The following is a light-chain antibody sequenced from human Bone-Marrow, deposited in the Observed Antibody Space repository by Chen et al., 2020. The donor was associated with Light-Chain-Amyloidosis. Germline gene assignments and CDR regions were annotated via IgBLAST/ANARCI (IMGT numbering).Light chain of an antibody. CDR1: QSISSW. CDR3: QQYNSYSRTT. V-gene: IGKV1-5*01. CDR2: DAS. J-gene: IGKJ2*01. Sequence: DIHMPQSLSTLSSSVGDRVTITCRASQSISSWLAWYQQKPGKATKLLIYDASSLESGVPSRFSGSGSGTEFTLTISSLQPDDFATYYCQQYNSYSRTTFGQGTKLEIK.